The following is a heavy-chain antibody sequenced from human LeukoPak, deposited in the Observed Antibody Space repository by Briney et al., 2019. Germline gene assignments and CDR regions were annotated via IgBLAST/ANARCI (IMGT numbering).Heavy chain of an antibody. V-gene: IGHV3-73*01. D-gene: IGHD3-3*01. J-gene: IGHJ4*02. CDR3: TRHSEQYYDFWSGYSGDY. CDR1: RDTFSGVA. Sequence: GGCLRLSCAASRDTFSGVAIHWGRQADGKGREWVGRIRSIANSYATAYAASVKGRSTISRDDSKNTAYLQMNRLKTEDTAVYYCTRHSEQYYDFWSGYSGDYWGQGTLVTVSS. CDR2: IRSIANSYAT.